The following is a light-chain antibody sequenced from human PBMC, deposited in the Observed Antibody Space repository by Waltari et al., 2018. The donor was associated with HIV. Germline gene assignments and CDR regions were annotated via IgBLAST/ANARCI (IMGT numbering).Light chain of an antibody. CDR3: QQYYSTPWT. Sequence: EIVLTQSPATLSLSPGERATLSCRASQSVRSYLAWYQQKPGQAPRLLIFDTTSRATGVPARFSGSGSATDFTLTISSLEPGDFGVYYCQQYYSTPWTFGQGTKVEIK. V-gene: IGKV3-11*01. CDR2: DTT. CDR1: QSVRSY. J-gene: IGKJ1*01.